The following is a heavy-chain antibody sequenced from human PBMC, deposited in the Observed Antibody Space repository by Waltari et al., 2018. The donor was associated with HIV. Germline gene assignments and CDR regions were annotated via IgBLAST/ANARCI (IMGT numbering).Heavy chain of an antibody. CDR3: ARAGLRQLGRPYYYGLDV. CDR1: ADTFNSYA. CDR2: ISPALGST. D-gene: IGHD6-6*01. J-gene: IGHJ6*02. Sequence: QDQLVQSGAEVRKPGSSVKVSCKASADTFNSYALNWVRQAPGQGPEWLGRISPALGSTNYAPRFRGRVTITAEKSTTTAYMELSRLTSEDTAVYFCARAGLRQLGRPYYYGLDVWGQGTTVTVSS. V-gene: IGHV1-69*04.